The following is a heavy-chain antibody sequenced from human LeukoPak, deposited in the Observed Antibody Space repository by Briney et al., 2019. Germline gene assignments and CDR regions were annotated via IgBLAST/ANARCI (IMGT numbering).Heavy chain of an antibody. J-gene: IGHJ4*02. V-gene: IGHV4-34*01. Sequence: PSETLSLTCAVYGGSFSGYYWSWIRQPPGKGLEWIGEISHSGSTNYNPSLKSRVTISVDTSKNQFSLKLSSVTAADTAVYYCARGRRQWPHWGQGTLVTVSS. CDR3: ARGRRQWPH. CDR1: GGSFSGYY. CDR2: ISHSGST. D-gene: IGHD6-19*01.